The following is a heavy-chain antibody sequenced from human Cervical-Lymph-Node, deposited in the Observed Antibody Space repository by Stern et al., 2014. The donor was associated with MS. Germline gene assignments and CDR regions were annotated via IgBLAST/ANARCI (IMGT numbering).Heavy chain of an antibody. V-gene: IGHV3-49*03. CDR3: SRAGAKDSRGGAEFDY. CDR2: IKSKTDLASI. J-gene: IGHJ4*02. D-gene: IGHD2-15*01. CDR1: GFTFGDYS. Sequence: EEQLEESGGGLVQPGRSLRLSCTASGFTFGDYSMSWFRQAPGKRLEWVGFIKSKTDLASISYASSVKGRFPISRDDSNSVAYLQINRLKTEDTALYYCSRAGAKDSRGGAEFDYWGQGTLVTVSS.